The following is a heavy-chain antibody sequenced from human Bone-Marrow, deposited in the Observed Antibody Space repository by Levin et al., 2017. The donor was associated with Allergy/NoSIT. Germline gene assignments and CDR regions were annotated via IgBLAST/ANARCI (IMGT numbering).Heavy chain of an antibody. V-gene: IGHV3-7*02. D-gene: IGHD3-22*01. CDR1: GFTFSGYW. CDR2: INRDGGDG. CDR3: ASWAMYHYDRSAFDYFYYAMDV. J-gene: IGHJ6*02. Sequence: GGSLRLSCASSGFTFSGYWMAWVRQAPGKGLEWVANINRDGGDGYYVDSVKGRFTISRDNAKNSLFLQMNRLRAEDTAVYYCASWAMYHYDRSAFDYFYYAMDVWGQGTTVTVSS.